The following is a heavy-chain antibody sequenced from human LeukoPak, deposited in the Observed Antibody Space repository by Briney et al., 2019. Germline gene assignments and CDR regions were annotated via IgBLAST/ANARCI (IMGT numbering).Heavy chain of an antibody. Sequence: ASVKVSCKASGYTFTGYYMHWARQAPGQGLEWMGWINPNRGGTNYAQKFQGRVTMTRDTSISTAYMELSRLRSDDTAVYYCARVAYDYLYDYWGQGTLVTVSS. V-gene: IGHV1-2*02. D-gene: IGHD4-11*01. CDR3: ARVAYDYLYDY. CDR1: GYTFTGYY. J-gene: IGHJ4*02. CDR2: INPNRGGT.